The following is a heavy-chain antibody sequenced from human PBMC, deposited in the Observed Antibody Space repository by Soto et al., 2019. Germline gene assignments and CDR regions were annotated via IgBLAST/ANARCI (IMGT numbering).Heavy chain of an antibody. CDR1: GYTFINFD. CDR2: MNPGSGKT. Sequence: ASVKVSCKASGYTFINFDISWVRQATGQGLEWMGWMNPGSGKTGYADKFQGRVTMTRDASTGTAHLELSSLTSEDAAVYYCARMASAGTLNWFEPWGQGTLVTVSS. D-gene: IGHD6-13*01. V-gene: IGHV1-8*02. J-gene: IGHJ5*02. CDR3: ARMASAGTLNWFEP.